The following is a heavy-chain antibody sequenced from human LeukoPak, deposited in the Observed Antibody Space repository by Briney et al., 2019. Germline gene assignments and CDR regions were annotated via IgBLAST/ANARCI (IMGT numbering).Heavy chain of an antibody. CDR2: INHSGST. J-gene: IGHJ6*03. CDR3: ARDLWYYYGSGSAYYYYYYMDV. V-gene: IGHV4-34*01. D-gene: IGHD3-10*01. CDR1: GGSFSGYY. Sequence: SETLSLTCAVYGGSFSGYYWSWIRQPPGKGLEWIGEINHSGSTNYNPSLKSRVTMSVDTSKNQFSLKLSSVTAADTAVYYCARDLWYYYGSGSAYYYYYYMDVWGKGTTVTISS.